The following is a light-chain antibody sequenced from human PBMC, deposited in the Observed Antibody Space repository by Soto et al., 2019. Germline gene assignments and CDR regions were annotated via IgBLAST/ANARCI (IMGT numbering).Light chain of an antibody. J-gene: IGLJ3*02. CDR2: DVT. Sequence: QSALTQPASVSGSPGQSITISCTGTSSDVGGYNYVSWYQHHPGKAPKLMIYDVTNRPSGVSNRFSGSKSGNKASLTISGLQAEDEADYYCSSFTSSSTLLVFGGGTKVTVL. V-gene: IGLV2-14*03. CDR1: SSDVGGYNY. CDR3: SSFTSSSTLLV.